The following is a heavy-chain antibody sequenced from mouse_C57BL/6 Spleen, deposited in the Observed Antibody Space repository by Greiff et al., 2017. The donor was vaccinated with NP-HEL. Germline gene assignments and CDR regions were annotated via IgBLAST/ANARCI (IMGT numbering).Heavy chain of an antibody. V-gene: IGHV1-74*01. CDR1: GYTFTSYW. Sequence: QVQLQQPGAELVKPGASVKVSCKASGYTFTSYWMHWVKQRPGQGLEWIGSIHPSDSDTNYNQKFKGKATLTVDISSSTAYMQLSSLTSDDSAVYYCAKGYFDVWGTGTTVTVSS. CDR2: IHPSDSDT. J-gene: IGHJ1*03. CDR3: AKGYFDV.